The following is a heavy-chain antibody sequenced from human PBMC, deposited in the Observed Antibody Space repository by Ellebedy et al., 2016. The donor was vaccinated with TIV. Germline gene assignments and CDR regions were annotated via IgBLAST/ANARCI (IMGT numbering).Heavy chain of an antibody. Sequence: HTGGSLGLSXAASGFTFSSYWMHWVRQAPGKGLVWVSRINSDGSSTSYADSVKGRFTISRDNAKNTLYLQMNSLRAEDTAVYYCATGRLVLDYWGQGTLVTVSS. CDR1: GFTFSSYW. D-gene: IGHD6-6*01. CDR3: ATGRLVLDY. CDR2: INSDGSST. V-gene: IGHV3-74*01. J-gene: IGHJ4*02.